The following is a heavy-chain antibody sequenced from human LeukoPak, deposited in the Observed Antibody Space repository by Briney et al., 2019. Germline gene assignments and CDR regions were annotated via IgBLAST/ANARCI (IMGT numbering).Heavy chain of an antibody. CDR1: GNYW. V-gene: IGHV3-74*01. D-gene: IGHD2/OR15-2a*01. CDR2: INSDGSWT. J-gene: IGHJ4*02. Sequence: GGSLRLSCAASGNYWMHWVRQVPGKGLVWVSHINSDGSWTSYADSVKGRFTISKDNAKNTVYLQMNSLRAEDTAVYYCVSFYETYWGRGTMVTVSS. CDR3: VSFYETY.